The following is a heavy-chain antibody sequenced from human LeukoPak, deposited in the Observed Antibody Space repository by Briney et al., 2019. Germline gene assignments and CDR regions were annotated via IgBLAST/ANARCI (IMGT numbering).Heavy chain of an antibody. Sequence: GGSLRLSCPPSGFTLGDYAISWVRQAPGKGLEWVGFIRSKAYGGTTEYATSVKGRFTISRDDSKSIPYLQMNSLKTEDTAVYYCTRDYTDYDFWSGYKSYYYMDVWGKGTTVTVSS. D-gene: IGHD3-3*01. CDR3: TRDYTDYDFWSGYKSYYYMDV. CDR1: GFTLGDYA. J-gene: IGHJ6*03. CDR2: IRSKAYGGTT. V-gene: IGHV3-49*04.